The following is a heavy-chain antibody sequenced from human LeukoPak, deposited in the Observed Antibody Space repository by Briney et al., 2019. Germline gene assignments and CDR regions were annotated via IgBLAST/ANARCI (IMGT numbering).Heavy chain of an antibody. D-gene: IGHD6-25*01. CDR3: AKEVAAPGPIDY. Sequence: PGGSLRLSCAASGFTFDDYAVHWVRQAPGKGLEWVSGISWNSGSIGYADSVKGRFTFSRDNAKNSLYLQMNSLRAEDTALYYCAKEVAAPGPIDYWGQGTLVTVSS. J-gene: IGHJ4*02. V-gene: IGHV3-9*01. CDR2: ISWNSGSI. CDR1: GFTFDDYA.